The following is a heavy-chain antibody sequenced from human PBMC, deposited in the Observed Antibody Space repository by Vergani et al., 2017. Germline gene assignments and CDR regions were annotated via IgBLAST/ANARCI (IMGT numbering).Heavy chain of an antibody. CDR1: GFSFPGYV. D-gene: IGHD5-12*01. Sequence: EVQLLESGGGLVQPGGSLRLSCEASGFSFPGYVMSWVRQAPGKGLEWVSSVSGSSATPYYADSVKGRFIISRDNSKNTLHLQMNSLRADDTAVYYCTKASHGYTGYFFDYWGQGTLATVSS. V-gene: IGHV3-23*01. CDR2: VSGSSATP. CDR3: TKASHGYTGYFFDY. J-gene: IGHJ4*02.